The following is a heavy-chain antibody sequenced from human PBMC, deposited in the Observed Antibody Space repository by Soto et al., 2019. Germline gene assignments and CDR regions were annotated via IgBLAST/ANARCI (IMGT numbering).Heavy chain of an antibody. J-gene: IGHJ2*01. V-gene: IGHV4-61*01. D-gene: IGHD2-2*01. CDR3: ARSSHEKRCRQWYFDL. CDR2: IYYSGST. CDR1: GGSVSSGSYY. Sequence: QVQLQESGPGLVKPSETLSLTCTVSGGSVSSGSYYWSWIRQHPGKGLEWIGYIYYSGSTNYNPSLKSRVTISVDTSKNQFSLKLSSVTAADTAVYYCARSSHEKRCRQWYFDLWGRGTLVTVSS.